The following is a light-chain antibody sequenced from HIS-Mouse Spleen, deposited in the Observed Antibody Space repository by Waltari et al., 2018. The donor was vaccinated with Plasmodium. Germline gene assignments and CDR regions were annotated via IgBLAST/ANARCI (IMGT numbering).Light chain of an antibody. CDR3: SSYTSSSTRV. Sequence: QSALTPPASVSGSPGQSITIPCPGTSSDVGGYNYVSWYQQHPGKAPNLMIYDVSNRPSGVSNRFSGSKSGNTASLTISGLQAEDEADYYCSSYTSSSTRVFGGGTKLTVL. CDR2: DVS. CDR1: SSDVGGYNY. V-gene: IGLV2-14*03. J-gene: IGLJ2*01.